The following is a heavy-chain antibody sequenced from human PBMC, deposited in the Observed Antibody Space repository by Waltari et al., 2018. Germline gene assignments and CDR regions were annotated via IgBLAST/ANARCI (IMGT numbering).Heavy chain of an antibody. D-gene: IGHD5-12*01. V-gene: IGHV4-39*01. CDR3: ARHWKRSGYRFDP. J-gene: IGHJ5*02. Sequence: QLRLQESGPGLVKPSETLSLTCTVPGGSISSGGSYWGWIRQSPGKGLEWIGSIYYSGSTHYNPTLESRVTISGDTSKNQFSLKVSSVTAADTAVYYCARHWKRSGYRFDPWGQGTLVTVSS. CDR1: GGSISSGGSY. CDR2: IYYSGST.